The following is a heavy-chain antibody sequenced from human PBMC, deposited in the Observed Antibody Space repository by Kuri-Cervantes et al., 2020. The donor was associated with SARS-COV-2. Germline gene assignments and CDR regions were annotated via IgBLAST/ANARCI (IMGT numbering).Heavy chain of an antibody. D-gene: IGHD3-16*01. CDR3: AKDRGHTFGGVYH. J-gene: IGHJ5*02. Sequence: GGSLRLSCSASGFTFSSYAMHWVRQAPGKGLEWVSGISWNSGSIGYADSVKGRFTISRDNAKNSLYLQMNSLRAEDTALYYCAKDRGHTFGGVYHWCQGTLVTVSS. CDR2: ISWNSGSI. V-gene: IGHV3-9*01. CDR1: GFTFSSYA.